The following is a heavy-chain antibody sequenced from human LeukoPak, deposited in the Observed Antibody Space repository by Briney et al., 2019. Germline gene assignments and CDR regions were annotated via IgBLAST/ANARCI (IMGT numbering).Heavy chain of an antibody. CDR2: IYHSGST. Sequence: SETLSLTCAVPGGSISSGGYSWDWIRQPPGKGLEWIGYIYHSGSTYYNPSLKSRVTISVDRSKNQFSLKLSSVTAADTAVYYCARVRRYYFDHWGQGTLVTVSS. J-gene: IGHJ4*02. CDR3: ARVRRYYFDH. D-gene: IGHD3-3*01. CDR1: GGSISSGGYS. V-gene: IGHV4-30-2*01.